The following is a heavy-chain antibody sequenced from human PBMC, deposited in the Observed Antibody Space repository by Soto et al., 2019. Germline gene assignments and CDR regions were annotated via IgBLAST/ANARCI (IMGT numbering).Heavy chain of an antibody. J-gene: IGHJ3*02. CDR1: GFLFRSYA. CDR3: VRDDRWAFDI. CDR2: ISVGSGSI. V-gene: IGHV3-48*01. D-gene: IGHD3-22*01. Sequence: ELQLVESGGGLVQPWGSLRVSCAASGFLFRSYAFNWIRQAPGKGLEWVSYISVGSGSIFYADSVKGRFTISRDDGKNSLYLQMNTLGGEDTAVYYCVRDDRWAFDIWGQGTMVTVSS.